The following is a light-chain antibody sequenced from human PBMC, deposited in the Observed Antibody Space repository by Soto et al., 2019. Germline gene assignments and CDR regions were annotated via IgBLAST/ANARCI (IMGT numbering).Light chain of an antibody. CDR3: SSFTSSSTWV. CDR2: EVT. Sequence: QSALTQPASVSGSPGQSITISCTGTSSDVGGYNSVSWYQHHPGEAPNLMIYEVTNRPSGVSNRFSGSKSGNTASLTISGPQAEDEADYYCSSFTSSSTWVFGGGTKLTVL. V-gene: IGLV2-14*01. J-gene: IGLJ3*02. CDR1: SSDVGGYNS.